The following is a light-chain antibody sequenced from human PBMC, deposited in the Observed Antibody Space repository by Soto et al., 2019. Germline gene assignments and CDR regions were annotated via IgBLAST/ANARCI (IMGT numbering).Light chain of an antibody. Sequence: DIQMTQSHPTLSASVGDRATIICRASQGISSWLAWYQQKPGKAPKLLIYDASSLESGVPSRFSGSASGTEFTLTISSLQPDDSAAYYCQHYSTSWETFGQGTKVEIK. J-gene: IGKJ1*01. CDR2: DAS. CDR3: QHYSTSWET. V-gene: IGKV1-5*02. CDR1: QGISSW.